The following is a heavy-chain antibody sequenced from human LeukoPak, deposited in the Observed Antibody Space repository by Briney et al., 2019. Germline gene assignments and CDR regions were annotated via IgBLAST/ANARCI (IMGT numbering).Heavy chain of an antibody. V-gene: IGHV3-64*01. Sequence: PGGSRRLSCAASGFTFSSYAMHWVRQAPGKGLEYVSAISSNGGSTYYANSVKGRFTISRDNSKNTLYLQMGSLRAEDMAVYYCARQGVPAPYYYYMDVWGKGTTVTVSS. CDR3: ARQGVPAPYYYYMDV. D-gene: IGHD3-16*01. CDR1: GFTFSSYA. CDR2: ISSNGGST. J-gene: IGHJ6*03.